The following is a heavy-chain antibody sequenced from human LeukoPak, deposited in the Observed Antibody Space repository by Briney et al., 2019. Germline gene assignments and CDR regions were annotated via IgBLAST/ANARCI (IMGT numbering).Heavy chain of an antibody. V-gene: IGHV1-69*13. CDR2: IIPIFGTA. D-gene: IGHD5/OR15-5a*01. Sequence: SVKVSCKASGGTFSSYAISWVRQAPGQGLEWMGGIIPIFGTANYAQKFQGRVTITADESTSTAYMELSSLRSEDTAVYYCTRGFDGLRLKGQYFDYWGQGTLVTVSS. CDR1: GGTFSSYA. CDR3: TRGFDGLRLKGQYFDY. J-gene: IGHJ4*02.